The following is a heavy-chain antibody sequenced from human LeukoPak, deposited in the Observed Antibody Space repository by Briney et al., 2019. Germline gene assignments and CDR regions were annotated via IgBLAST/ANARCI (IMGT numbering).Heavy chain of an antibody. D-gene: IGHD3-3*01. J-gene: IGHJ5*02. CDR1: GGSITSHY. V-gene: IGHV4-59*11. Sequence: SETLSLTCTLSGGSITSHYWSWIRQPPGEGLERSGYIYYSGSTHYNPSLKRRVNISVDTSKKQFSLRLSSVSAADTSVYYCARVTTIFGVARQFDPWGQGALVTVSS. CDR2: IYYSGST. CDR3: ARVTTIFGVARQFDP.